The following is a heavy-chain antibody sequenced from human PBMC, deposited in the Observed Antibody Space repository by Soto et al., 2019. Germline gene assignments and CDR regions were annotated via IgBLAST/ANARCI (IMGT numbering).Heavy chain of an antibody. CDR3: AGGNALDV. V-gene: IGHV3-7*01. J-gene: IGHJ6*02. Sequence: GGSLRLSCAASRFTFSIYWMTWVRQTPGKGLEWVANIHQDGNEKYYMDSVKGRFTISRDNAKNSLYLQMTSLRAEDTAVYYCAGGNALDVWGQGTTVTVSS. CDR2: IHQDGNEK. CDR1: RFTFSIYW.